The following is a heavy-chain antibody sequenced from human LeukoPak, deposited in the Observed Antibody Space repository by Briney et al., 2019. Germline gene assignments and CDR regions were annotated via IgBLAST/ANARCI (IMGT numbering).Heavy chain of an antibody. CDR1: GFTLSDYY. D-gene: IGHD3-9*01. CDR2: TRNKANSYIT. CDR3: ARGPRSYYDILTGYLDYYYGMDV. J-gene: IGHJ6*02. Sequence: PGGSLRLSCATSGFTLSDYYMNWVRQAPGKGLEWVGRTRNKANSYITDYAASVKGRFTISRDDSKKSLYLQMNSLKTEDTAVYYCARGPRSYYDILTGYLDYYYGMDVWGQGTTVTVSS. V-gene: IGHV3-72*01.